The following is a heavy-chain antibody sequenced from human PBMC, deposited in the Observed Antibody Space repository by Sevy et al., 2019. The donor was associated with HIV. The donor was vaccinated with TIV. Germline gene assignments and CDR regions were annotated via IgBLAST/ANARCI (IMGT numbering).Heavy chain of an antibody. CDR3: AGAFNVGSGSHISGPLDY. D-gene: IGHD3-10*01. V-gene: IGHV1-46*01. CDR1: GYTFTNYY. CDR2: INPSGGST. J-gene: IGHJ4*02. Sequence: ASVKVSCKASGYTFTNYYMHWVRQAPGQGLEWMGIINPSGGSTSYAQKFQGRVTMTRDTSTSTVYMELSSLRSEDTAVYYCAGAFNVGSGSHISGPLDYWGQGTLVTVSS.